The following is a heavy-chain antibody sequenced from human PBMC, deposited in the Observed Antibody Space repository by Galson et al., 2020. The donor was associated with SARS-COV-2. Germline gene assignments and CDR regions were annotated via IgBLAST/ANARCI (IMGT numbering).Heavy chain of an antibody. J-gene: IGHJ3*02. D-gene: IGHD3-22*01. Sequence: SQTLSLTCTVSGGSISSYYWSWIRQPAGKGLEWIGRIYTSGSTNYNPSLKSRVTMSVDTSKNQFSLKLSSVTAADTAVYYCARDMKRRTMIVVVTEDAFDIWGQGTMVTVSS. V-gene: IGHV4-4*07. CDR3: ARDMKRRTMIVVVTEDAFDI. CDR1: GGSISSYY. CDR2: IYTSGST.